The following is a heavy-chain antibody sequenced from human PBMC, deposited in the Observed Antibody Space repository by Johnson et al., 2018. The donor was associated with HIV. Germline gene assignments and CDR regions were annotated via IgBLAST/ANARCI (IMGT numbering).Heavy chain of an antibody. CDR1: GFTFSDYY. CDR3: ARDPAHCGGDCYPSDAFDI. V-gene: IGHV3-11*04. Sequence: QVQLVESGGGLVKPGGSLRLSCATSGFTFSDYYMTWIRQAPGKGLEWVSYISSSGGSIYYADSVKGRFTISRDNAKNSLYLQMNSLRAEDTAVYYCARDPAHCGGDCYPSDAFDIWGQGTMVTVSS. J-gene: IGHJ3*02. CDR2: ISSSGGSI. D-gene: IGHD2-21*02.